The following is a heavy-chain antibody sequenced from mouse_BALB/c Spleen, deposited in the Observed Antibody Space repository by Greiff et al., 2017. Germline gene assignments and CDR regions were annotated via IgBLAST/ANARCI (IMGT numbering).Heavy chain of an antibody. Sequence: VQLQQSGPELVKPGASVKMSCKASGYTFTSYVMHWVKQKPGQGLEWIGYINPYNDGTKYNEKFKGKATLTSDKSSSTAYMELSSLTSEDSAVYYCAKAYYRYDGYFDVWGAGTTVTVAS. CDR1: GYTFTSYV. CDR2: INPYNDGT. D-gene: IGHD2-14*01. V-gene: IGHV1-14*01. J-gene: IGHJ1*01. CDR3: AKAYYRYDGYFDV.